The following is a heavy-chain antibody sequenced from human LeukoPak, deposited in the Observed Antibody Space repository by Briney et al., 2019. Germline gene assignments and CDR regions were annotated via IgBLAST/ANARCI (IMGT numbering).Heavy chain of an antibody. Sequence: ASVKVSCKASGYILTDHHLIWVRQAPGQGLEWMGWIRPNSGGIKYAQEFQGRVTMTRDTSISTAYMELTSLTSDDTATYYCARDPVDGYSHYDFWGQGTLVTVSS. J-gene: IGHJ4*02. CDR1: GYILTDHH. CDR2: IRPNSGGI. V-gene: IGHV1-2*02. D-gene: IGHD5-18*01. CDR3: ARDPVDGYSHYDF.